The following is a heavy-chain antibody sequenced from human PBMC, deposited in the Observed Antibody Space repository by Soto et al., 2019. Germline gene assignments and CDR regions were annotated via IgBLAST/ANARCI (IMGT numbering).Heavy chain of an antibody. V-gene: IGHV1-46*01. CDR3: ARAGYLNWFDP. Sequence: GASVKVSCKASGYTFTSYYMHWVRQAPGRGLEWMGIINPSGGSTSYAQKFQGRVTMTRDTSTSTVYMELSSLRSEDTAVYYCARAGYLNWFDPWGQGTLVTVSS. J-gene: IGHJ5*02. CDR2: INPSGGST. D-gene: IGHD6-13*01. CDR1: GYTFTSYY.